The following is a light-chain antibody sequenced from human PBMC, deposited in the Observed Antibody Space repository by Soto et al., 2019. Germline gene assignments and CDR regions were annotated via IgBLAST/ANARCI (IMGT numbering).Light chain of an antibody. J-gene: IGLJ3*02. CDR2: EVT. V-gene: IGLV2-23*02. CDR1: GTDVGTYNF. CDR3: CSYAGSYTLV. Sequence: QSALTQPASVSGSPGQSITISCTGSGTDVGTYNFVSWFQRHPGKAPQLIIYEVTERPSRVSPRFSGSKSVNTASLTISGLQAEDEADYYCCSYAGSYTLVFGGGTKLTVL.